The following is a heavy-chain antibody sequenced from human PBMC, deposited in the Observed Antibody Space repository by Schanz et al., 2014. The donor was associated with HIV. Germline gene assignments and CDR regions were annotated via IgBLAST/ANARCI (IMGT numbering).Heavy chain of an antibody. D-gene: IGHD1-26*01. CDR3: VLPSAKIVGGLGEHYFDH. CDR2: IKQDESEK. Sequence: EVQLLESGGSLVQPGGSLRLSCAASGFRFRSYWMSWVRQAPGKGLEWVANIKQDESEKYYADSVKGRFTISRDNAKNSLYLQMNSLRAEDTAVYYCVLPSAKIVGGLGEHYFDHWGQGTLVTVSS. J-gene: IGHJ4*02. V-gene: IGHV3-7*01. CDR1: GFRFRSYW.